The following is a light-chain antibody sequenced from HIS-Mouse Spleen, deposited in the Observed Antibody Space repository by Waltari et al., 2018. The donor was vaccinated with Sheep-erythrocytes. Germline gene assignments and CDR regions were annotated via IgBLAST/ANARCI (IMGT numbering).Light chain of an antibody. V-gene: IGLV2-23*01. CDR2: EGS. CDR3: CSYAGSSTPWV. J-gene: IGLJ3*02. Sequence: QSALTPPASVSGSPGQPITIFCTGTSSDVGSYNLVSWYQQHPDKAPNPMIYEGSKRPSGGANRFSCSKTGNTAALTISWLQAEDEADYYCCSYAGSSTPWVFGGGTKLTVL. CDR1: SSDVGSYNL.